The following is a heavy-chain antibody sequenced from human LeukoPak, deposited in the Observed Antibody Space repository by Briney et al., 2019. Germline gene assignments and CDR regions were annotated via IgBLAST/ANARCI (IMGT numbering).Heavy chain of an antibody. CDR2: ISAYNGNT. CDR3: ARTATYYDSSGYRVFQH. D-gene: IGHD3-22*01. CDR1: GGTFSSYA. J-gene: IGHJ1*01. Sequence: GSSVKVSCKASGGTFSSYAISWVRQAPGQGLEWMGWISAYNGNTNYAQKLQGRVTMTTDTSTSTAYMELRSLRSDDTAVYYCARTATYYDSSGYRVFQHWGQGTLVTVSS. V-gene: IGHV1-18*01.